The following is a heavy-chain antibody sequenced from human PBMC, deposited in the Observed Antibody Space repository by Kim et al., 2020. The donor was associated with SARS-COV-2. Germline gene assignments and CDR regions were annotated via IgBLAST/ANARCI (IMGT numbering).Heavy chain of an antibody. CDR3: ARDSDSSSSWPFDY. J-gene: IGHJ4*02. V-gene: IGHV3-30-3*01. D-gene: IGHD6-6*01. Sequence: GGSLRLSCAASGFTFSSYAMHWVRQAPGKGLEWVAVISYDGSNKYYADSVKGRFTISRDNSKNTLYLQMNSLRAEDTAVYYCARDSDSSSSWPFDYWGQGTLVTVSS. CDR2: ISYDGSNK. CDR1: GFTFSSYA.